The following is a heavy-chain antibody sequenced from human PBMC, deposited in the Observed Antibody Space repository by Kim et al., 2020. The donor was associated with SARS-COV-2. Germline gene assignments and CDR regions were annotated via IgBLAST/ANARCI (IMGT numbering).Heavy chain of an antibody. J-gene: IGHJ3*02. CDR1: GFTFSRNW. V-gene: IGHV3-74*01. Sequence: GGSRRLSCAASGFTFSRNWMHWVRQAPGKGLVWVSRTNEDGSITNHADSVKGRFTISRDNAKNTLYLQMNNLRAEDTAVYYCVRDLCGRQDIWGQGTMVTVAS. CDR2: TNEDGSIT. CDR3: VRDLCGRQDI. D-gene: IGHD3-16*01.